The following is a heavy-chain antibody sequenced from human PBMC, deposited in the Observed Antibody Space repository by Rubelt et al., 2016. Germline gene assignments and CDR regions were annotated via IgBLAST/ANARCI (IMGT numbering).Heavy chain of an antibody. D-gene: IGHD1-26*01. CDR3: EREGWELLGAGFDY. Sequence: EVQLVESGGGLVQPGGSLRLSCAASGFTFSSYSMNWVRQAPGKGLEWVSYISSSSSTIYYADSVKGRFTISIDNAKSSLYLQMNSLRAEDTAVYYCEREGWELLGAGFDYWGQGTLVTVSS. CDR1: GFTFSSYS. CDR2: ISSSSSTI. V-gene: IGHV3-48*01. J-gene: IGHJ4*02.